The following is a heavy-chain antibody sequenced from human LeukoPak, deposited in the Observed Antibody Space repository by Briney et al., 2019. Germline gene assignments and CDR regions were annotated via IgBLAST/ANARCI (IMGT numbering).Heavy chain of an antibody. J-gene: IGHJ4*02. CDR2: MNPNSGNT. Sequence: ASVTVSCKASGYTFTSYDINWVRQATGQGLEWMGWMNPNSGNTGYAQKFQGRVTITRNTSISTAYMELSSLRSEDTAVYYCARNLLDYYDSSESSDSGGYYFDYWGQGTLVTVSS. CDR1: GYTFTSYD. D-gene: IGHD3-22*01. CDR3: ARNLLDYYDSSESSDSGGYYFDY. V-gene: IGHV1-8*03.